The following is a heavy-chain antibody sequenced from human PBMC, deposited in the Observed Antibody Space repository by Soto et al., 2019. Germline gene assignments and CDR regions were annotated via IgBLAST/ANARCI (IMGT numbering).Heavy chain of an antibody. CDR1: GASIDDRGHH. Sequence: QLKESGPGQVSPSETLSLTCSVSGASIDDRGHHWSWLRRSPGRGLEWLGSVYHDGTNYYNTSLKSRVSVSVDTSKNQFSLKLASVTAADTAVYYCAGDKGISVVGFFRKDPYFGLDVWGPGTTVTVSS. J-gene: IGHJ6*02. CDR2: VYHDGTN. D-gene: IGHD6-19*01. CDR3: AGDKGISVVGFFRKDPYFGLDV. V-gene: IGHV4-39*02.